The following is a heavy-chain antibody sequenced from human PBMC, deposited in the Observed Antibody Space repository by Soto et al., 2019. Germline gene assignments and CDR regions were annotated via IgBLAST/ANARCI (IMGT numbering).Heavy chain of an antibody. Sequence: GGSLRLSCAASGFTFSSYAMHWVRQAPGKGLEWVAVISYDGSNKYYADSVKGRFTISRDNSKNTLYLQMNSLRAEDTAVYYCARDLPKTGTFTQTMMNYYYYYGMDVWGQGTTVTVSS. J-gene: IGHJ6*02. V-gene: IGHV3-30-3*01. CDR3: ARDLPKTGTFTQTMMNYYYYYGMDV. CDR2: ISYDGSNK. CDR1: GFTFSSYA. D-gene: IGHD1-7*01.